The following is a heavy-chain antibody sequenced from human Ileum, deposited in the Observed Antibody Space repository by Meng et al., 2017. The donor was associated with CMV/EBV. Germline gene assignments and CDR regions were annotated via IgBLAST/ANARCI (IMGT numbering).Heavy chain of an antibody. CDR3: ARLWTKESYYYGMDV. J-gene: IGHJ6*02. V-gene: IGHV4-59*01. Sequence: SAALSLSCTVSGGSISSCYWSWSRPPPGKRLEWIGYIYYSGSTNYNPSLKSRVTISVDTSKNQFSLKLSSVTAADTAGYYCARLWTKESYYYGMDVWGQGTTVTVSS. D-gene: IGHD3/OR15-3a*01. CDR1: GGSISSCY. CDR2: IYYSGST.